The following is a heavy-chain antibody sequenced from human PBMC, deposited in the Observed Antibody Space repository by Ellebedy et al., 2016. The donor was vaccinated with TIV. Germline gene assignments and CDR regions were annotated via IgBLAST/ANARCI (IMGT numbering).Heavy chain of an antibody. CDR3: ARSVPYWFDP. CDR1: GYTFTGYY. J-gene: IGHJ5*02. CDR2: INPNSGGI. D-gene: IGHD1-1*01. Sequence: ASVKVSXXASGYTFTGYYMHWVRQAPGQGLEWMGWINPNSGGINYAQKFQGRVTMTRDTSISTAYMELSRLRSDDTAVYYCARSVPYWFDPWGQGTLVTVSS. V-gene: IGHV1-2*02.